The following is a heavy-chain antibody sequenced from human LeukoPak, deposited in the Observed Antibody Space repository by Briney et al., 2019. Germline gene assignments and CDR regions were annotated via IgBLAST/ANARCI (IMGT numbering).Heavy chain of an antibody. CDR2: INQDGSDK. J-gene: IGHJ4*02. V-gene: IGHV3-7*01. CDR1: GFTFSSYS. CDR3: VGGDY. Sequence: GGSLRLSCAASGFTFSSYSMNSVREAPGKGLECVANINQDGSDKYYVDSVKGRFTISRDNTKNSLYLQMNSLRAEDTAVYYCVGGDYWGQGTLVTVSS.